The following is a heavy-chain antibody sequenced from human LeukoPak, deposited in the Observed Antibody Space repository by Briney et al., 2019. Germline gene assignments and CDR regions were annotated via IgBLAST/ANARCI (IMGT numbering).Heavy chain of an antibody. Sequence: SETLSLTCGVSGDSITNDNWWTWVRPPPGKGLEWIGQIHHGGTTIYNPSLKSRVTMSVDKSKNQFSLKLISMTAADTAVYYCARDLGKSALDYFDYWGQGTVVTVSS. D-gene: IGHD3-16*01. CDR3: ARDLGKSALDYFDY. CDR1: GDSITNDNW. J-gene: IGHJ4*02. V-gene: IGHV4-4*02. CDR2: IHHGGTT.